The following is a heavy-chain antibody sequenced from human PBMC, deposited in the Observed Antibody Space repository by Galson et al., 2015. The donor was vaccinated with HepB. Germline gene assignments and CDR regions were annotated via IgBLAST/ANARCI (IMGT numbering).Heavy chain of an antibody. D-gene: IGHD6-19*01. CDR2: ISYDGSNK. CDR3: ARGGAVAANDY. Sequence: SLRLSCAASGFTFSSYAMHWVRQAPGKGLEWVAVISYDGSNKYYADSVKDRFTISRDNSKNTLYLQMDSLRAEDTAVYYCARGGAVAANDYWGQGTLVTVSS. V-gene: IGHV3-30-3*01. J-gene: IGHJ4*02. CDR1: GFTFSSYA.